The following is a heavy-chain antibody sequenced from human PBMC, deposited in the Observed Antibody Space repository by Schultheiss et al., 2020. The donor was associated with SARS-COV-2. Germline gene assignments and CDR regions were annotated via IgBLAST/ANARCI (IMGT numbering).Heavy chain of an antibody. Sequence: GGSLRLSCAASGFTFDNYAMDWVRQAPGKGLEWVSFISGDGDSTFYADSVKGRFTISRDNAKNSLYLQMNSLRAEDTAVYYCARGVATTGFDYWGQGTLVTVSS. J-gene: IGHJ4*02. CDR2: ISGDGDST. V-gene: IGHV3-23*01. CDR1: GFTFDNYA. D-gene: IGHD1-1*01. CDR3: ARGVATTGFDY.